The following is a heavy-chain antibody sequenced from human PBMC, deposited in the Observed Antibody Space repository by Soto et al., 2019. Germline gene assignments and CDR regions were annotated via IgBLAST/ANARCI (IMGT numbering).Heavy chain of an antibody. CDR2: INNGGEYI. D-gene: IGHD6-13*01. CDR1: GSPFSSYG. Sequence: EVQVVESGGGLVKPGGSLRLSCTAPGSPFSSYGMNWVRQDTGKGLEWVASINNGGEYIYYADSVQVRFTISRDNAKNSLYLQMNSLRAEDTAVYFCARDESAGSSIRYWGQGTLVTVSS. V-gene: IGHV3-21*01. J-gene: IGHJ4*02. CDR3: ARDESAGSSIRY.